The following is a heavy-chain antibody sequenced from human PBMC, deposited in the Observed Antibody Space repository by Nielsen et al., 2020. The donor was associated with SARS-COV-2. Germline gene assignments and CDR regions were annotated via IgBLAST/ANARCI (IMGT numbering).Heavy chain of an antibody. D-gene: IGHD2-15*01. CDR3: ARASGYCSGGTCYSEKLFDL. CDR1: GFTFSTYG. J-gene: IGHJ4*02. V-gene: IGHV3-23*01. CDR2: ISGSGGGT. Sequence: GESLKISCVASGFTFSTYGMSWVRQAPGKGLEWVSAISGSGGGTYYADSVKGRFTISRDNPKNTLYLQMNSLRAEDTAVYYCARASGYCSGGTCYSEKLFDLWGQGTLVTVSS.